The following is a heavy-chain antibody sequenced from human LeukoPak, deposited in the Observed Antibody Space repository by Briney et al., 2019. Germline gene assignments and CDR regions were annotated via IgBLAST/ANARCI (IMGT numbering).Heavy chain of an antibody. CDR3: ARAKKRSGYYYYYGMDV. V-gene: IGHV1-69*04. J-gene: IGHJ6*02. CDR1: GGTXSSYA. Sequence: ASVTVSCTASGGTXSSYAISWVRQAPGQGLEWMGRIIPILGIANYAQKFQGRVTITADKSTRTAYMELSSLRSEDTAVYYCARAKKRSGYYYYYGMDVWGQGTTVTVSS. D-gene: IGHD3-16*01. CDR2: IIPILGIA.